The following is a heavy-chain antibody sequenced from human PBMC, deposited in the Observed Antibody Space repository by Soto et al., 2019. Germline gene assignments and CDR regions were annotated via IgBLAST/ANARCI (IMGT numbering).Heavy chain of an antibody. J-gene: IGHJ4*02. D-gene: IGHD6-13*01. V-gene: IGHV5-51*01. CDR3: ARRGWQQLDNFDY. CDR1: GYSFTSYW. CDR2: IYPGDSDT. Sequence: PGESLKISCKGSGYSFTSYWIGWVRQMPGKGLEWMGIIYPGDSDTRYSPSFQGQVTISADKSISTAYLQWSSLKASDTAMYYWARRGWQQLDNFDYWGQGTLVTVSS.